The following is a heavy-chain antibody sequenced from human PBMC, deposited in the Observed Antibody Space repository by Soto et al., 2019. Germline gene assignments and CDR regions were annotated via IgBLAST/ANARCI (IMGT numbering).Heavy chain of an antibody. CDR2: IIPLFGTT. V-gene: IGHV1-69*01. D-gene: IGHD3-10*01. CDR1: GDTFKNCV. J-gene: IGHJ6*02. Sequence: QVQVVQSGVEVRRPGSSVKVSCKASGDTFKNCVISWVRQAPGQGLEWLGGIIPLFGTTDFAQRFQGRLTITTDESTTTAYIERSRLRSEYTATYYCAAELGFGKLSVVWGQGTTVIVSS. CDR3: AAELGFGKLSVV.